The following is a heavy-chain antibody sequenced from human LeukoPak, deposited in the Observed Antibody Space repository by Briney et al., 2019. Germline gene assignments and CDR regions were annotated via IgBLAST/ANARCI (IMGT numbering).Heavy chain of an antibody. D-gene: IGHD6-6*01. Sequence: SETLSLTCTVSGGSISSYYWSWLRQPPGKGLEWIGYIYYSGSTNYNPSLKSRVTISVDTSKNQFSLKLSSVTAADTAVYYCARGEYSSSFNYYYYGMDVWGQGTTVTVSS. J-gene: IGHJ6*02. CDR1: GGSISSYY. CDR2: IYYSGST. CDR3: ARGEYSSSFNYYYYGMDV. V-gene: IGHV4-59*01.